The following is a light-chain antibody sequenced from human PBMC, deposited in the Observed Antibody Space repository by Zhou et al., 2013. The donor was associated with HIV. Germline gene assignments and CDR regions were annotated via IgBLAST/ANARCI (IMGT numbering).Light chain of an antibody. V-gene: IGKV1-8*01. Sequence: AIRMTQSPSSLSASTGDRVTITCRASQGISSHLAWYQQKPGKAPKLLIYAASTLQSGVPSRFSGSGSGTDFTLTISSLQPEDFATYYCQQSYSTPRTFGPGTKVDIK. CDR3: QQSYSTPRT. J-gene: IGKJ3*01. CDR2: AAS. CDR1: QGISSH.